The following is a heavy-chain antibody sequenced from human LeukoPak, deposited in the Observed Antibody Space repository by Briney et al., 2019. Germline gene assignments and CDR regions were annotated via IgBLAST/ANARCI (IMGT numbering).Heavy chain of an antibody. CDR2: IYYSGST. CDR3: AREGPPNYDFWSGYYLPLYYYYYMDV. J-gene: IGHJ6*03. Sequence: PSETLSLTCTVSGGSISSGDYYWSWIRQPPGKGLEWIGYIYYSGSTYYNPSLKSRVTISVDTSKNQFSLKLSSVTAADTAVYYCAREGPPNYDFWSGYYLPLYYYYYMDVWGKGTTVTVSS. V-gene: IGHV4-30-4*01. D-gene: IGHD3-3*01. CDR1: GGSISSGDYY.